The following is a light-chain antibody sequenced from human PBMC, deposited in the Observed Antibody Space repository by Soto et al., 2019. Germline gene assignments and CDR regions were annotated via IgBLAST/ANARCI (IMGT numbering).Light chain of an antibody. J-gene: IGKJ1*01. Sequence: DIQMTQSPSTLSASVGDRVTITCRASQSISSWLAWYQQKPGRAPKLLIYDASTLERGVPSRFSGSGSGTEFTLTINSPQTDDFAIYYCQQYNSYSRTFGQGTKVDIK. V-gene: IGKV1-5*01. CDR3: QQYNSYSRT. CDR1: QSISSW. CDR2: DAS.